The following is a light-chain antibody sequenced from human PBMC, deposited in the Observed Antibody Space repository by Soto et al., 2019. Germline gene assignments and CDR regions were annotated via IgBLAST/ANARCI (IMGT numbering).Light chain of an antibody. Sequence: QSVLTQPASVSGSPGQSITISCTGISSDVGDYNYVSWYQQHPGKAPKLMIYDVTNRPSGVSNRFSASKSGNTASLTISGLQAEDEADYYCTSYTITSTVVFGGGTKVTVL. CDR2: DVT. CDR3: TSYTITSTVV. J-gene: IGLJ2*01. V-gene: IGLV2-14*03. CDR1: SSDVGDYNY.